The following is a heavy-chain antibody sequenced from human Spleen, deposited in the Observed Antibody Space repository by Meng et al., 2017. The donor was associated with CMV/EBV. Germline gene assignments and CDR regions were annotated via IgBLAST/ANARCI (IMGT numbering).Heavy chain of an antibody. CDR2: ISSSGSTI. J-gene: IGHJ4*02. CDR3: AREGEAALDY. V-gene: IGHV3-48*03. D-gene: IGHD1-26*01. CDR1: GFTFSSYE. Sequence: GGSLRLSCAASGFTFSSYEMNWVRQAPGKGLEWVSYISSSGSTIYYADSVKGRFTISRDNAKNSLYLQMNSLRAKDTAVYYCAREGEAALDYWGQGTLVTVSS.